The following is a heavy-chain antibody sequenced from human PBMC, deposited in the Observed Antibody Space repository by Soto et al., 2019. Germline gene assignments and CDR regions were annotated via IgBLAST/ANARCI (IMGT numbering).Heavy chain of an antibody. Sequence: SETLSLTCAVSGGSISSGGYSWSWFRQPPGKGLESIGYIYHSGSTYYNPSLKSRVTISVDRSKNQFSLKLSSVTAADTAVYYCARGMTTVTTFDYWGQGTLVTVS. J-gene: IGHJ4*02. CDR2: IYHSGST. V-gene: IGHV4-30-2*01. CDR3: ARGMTTVTTFDY. D-gene: IGHD4-17*01. CDR1: GGSISSGGYS.